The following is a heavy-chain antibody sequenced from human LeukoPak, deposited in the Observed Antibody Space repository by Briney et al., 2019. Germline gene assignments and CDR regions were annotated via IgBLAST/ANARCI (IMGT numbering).Heavy chain of an antibody. Sequence: ASVKVSCKASGYTFTSYAMHWVRQAPGQRLEWMGCINAGNGNTKYSQKFQGRVTITRDTSASTASMELSSLRSEDTAVYYCARVPDSSSWYYYYYFDYWGQGTLVTVSS. CDR3: ARVPDSSSWYYYYYFDY. V-gene: IGHV1-3*01. J-gene: IGHJ4*02. D-gene: IGHD6-13*01. CDR1: GYTFTSYA. CDR2: INAGNGNT.